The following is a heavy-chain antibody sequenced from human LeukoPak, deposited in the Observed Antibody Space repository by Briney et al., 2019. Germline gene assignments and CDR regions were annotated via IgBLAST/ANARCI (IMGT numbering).Heavy chain of an antibody. CDR1: GFIFSSYS. V-gene: IGHV3-23*01. J-gene: IGHJ5*02. CDR2: INGGGGGGT. Sequence: PGGSLRLSCAALGFIFSSYSMSWVRQAPGKGLEWVSGINGGGGGGTFHADSVRGRFTISRDNSKNTLYLQMSSLRAEDTAVYYCAASLPNIVVVPAAKGPFGSWGQGTLVTVSS. CDR3: AASLPNIVVVPAAKGPFGS. D-gene: IGHD2-2*01.